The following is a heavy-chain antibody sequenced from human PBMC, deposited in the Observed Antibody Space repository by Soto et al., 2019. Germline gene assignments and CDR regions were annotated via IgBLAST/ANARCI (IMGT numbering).Heavy chain of an antibody. CDR3: ARDFKHSSGWYPSVER. CDR1: GYTFTSYA. D-gene: IGHD6-19*01. Sequence: ASVKVSCKASGYTFTSYAMHWVRQAPGQRLEWMGWINAGNGNTKYSQKFQGRVTITRDTSASTAYMELSSLRSEDTAVYYCARDFKHSSGWYPSVERWGQGTLVTVYS. J-gene: IGHJ4*02. CDR2: INAGNGNT. V-gene: IGHV1-3*01.